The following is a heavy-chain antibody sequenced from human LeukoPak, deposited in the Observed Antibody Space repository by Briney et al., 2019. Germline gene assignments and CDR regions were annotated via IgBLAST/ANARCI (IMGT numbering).Heavy chain of an antibody. V-gene: IGHV5-51*01. CDR2: IHPGDSNI. CDR3: TTYYDSSGYYPDDAFDM. J-gene: IGHJ3*02. CDR1: GYTFTSYG. D-gene: IGHD3-22*01. Sequence: ASLKVSCKASGYTFTSYGISWVRQMPGKGLEWMWIIHPGDSNIRYIPSFQGQVTSSADKSISTAFLKWSSLKASDTAMYYCTTYYDSSGYYPDDAFDMWGQGTMVTVSS.